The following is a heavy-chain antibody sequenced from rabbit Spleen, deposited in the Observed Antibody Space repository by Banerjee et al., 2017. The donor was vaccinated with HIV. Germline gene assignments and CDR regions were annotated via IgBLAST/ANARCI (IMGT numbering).Heavy chain of an antibody. CDR1: GFSFNSGYD. Sequence: QSLEESGGGLVKPGASLTLTCKASGFSFNSGYDMCWVRQAPGKGLEWIACINIVTGKDVYATWAKGRFIMSRTSSTTVTLQMTSLTAADTATYFCANWDYTSDFNLWGPGTLVTVS. CDR3: ANWDYTSDFNL. D-gene: IGHD1-1*01. CDR2: INIVTGKD. V-gene: IGHV1S40*01. J-gene: IGHJ4*01.